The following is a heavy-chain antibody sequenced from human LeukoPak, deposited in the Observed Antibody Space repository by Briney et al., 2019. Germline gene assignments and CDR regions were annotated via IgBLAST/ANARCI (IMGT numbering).Heavy chain of an antibody. CDR1: GFTFSSYA. Sequence: GGSLRVSCAASGFTFSSYALSWVRQAPGKGLEWVSGISDTGDSTYYADSVKGRFTISRDNSKNTLYLQMNSLRADDTAVYYCAKDRLGAAAGFFDYWGQGSLVTVSS. CDR3: AKDRLGAAAGFFDY. J-gene: IGHJ4*02. V-gene: IGHV3-23*01. CDR2: ISDTGDST. D-gene: IGHD6-13*01.